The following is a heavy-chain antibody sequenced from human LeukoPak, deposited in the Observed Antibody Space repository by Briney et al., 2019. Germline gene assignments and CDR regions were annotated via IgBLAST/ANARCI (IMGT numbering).Heavy chain of an antibody. J-gene: IGHJ4*02. D-gene: IGHD6-13*01. CDR3: ARGPYSSSYLDY. CDR1: GFTFSSYA. CDR2: ISYDGSNK. Sequence: GGSLRLSCAASGFTFSSYALHWVRQAPGKGLEWVAVISYDGSNKYYADSVKGRFTISRDNSKNTLYLQMNSLRAEDTAVYYCARGPYSSSYLDYWGQGTLVTVSS. V-gene: IGHV3-30-3*01.